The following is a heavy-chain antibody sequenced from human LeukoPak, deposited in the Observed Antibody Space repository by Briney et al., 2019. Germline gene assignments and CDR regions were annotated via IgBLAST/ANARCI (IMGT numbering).Heavy chain of an antibody. CDR1: GYTFTSYG. CDR3: ARARWGYGDYHWFDP. Sequence: ASVTVSCKASGYTFTSYGISWVRQAPGQGLEWMGWISAYNGNANYAQKLQGRVTMTTDTSTSTAYMELRSLRSDDTAVYYCARARWGYGDYHWFDPWGQGTLVTVSS. D-gene: IGHD4-17*01. J-gene: IGHJ5*02. CDR2: ISAYNGNA. V-gene: IGHV1-18*01.